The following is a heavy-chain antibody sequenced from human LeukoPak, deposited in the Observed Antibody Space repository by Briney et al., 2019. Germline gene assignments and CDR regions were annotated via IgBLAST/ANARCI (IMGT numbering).Heavy chain of an antibody. V-gene: IGHV3-23*01. J-gene: IGHJ4*02. D-gene: IGHD5-18*01. CDR1: GFTFSSYA. CDR3: VKPITAMVKYFDY. Sequence: GGSLRLSCAASGFTFSSYAMSWVRQAPGKGLEWVSAISGSGGSTYYADSVKGRFTISRDNSKNTLYLQMNSLRAEDTAVYYCVKPITAMVKYFDYWGQGTLVTVSS. CDR2: ISGSGGST.